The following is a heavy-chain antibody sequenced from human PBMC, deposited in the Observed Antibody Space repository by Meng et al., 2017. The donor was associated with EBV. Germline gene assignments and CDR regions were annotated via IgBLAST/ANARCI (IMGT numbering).Heavy chain of an antibody. CDR2: FPPRLGAP. CDR3: ASESGRGYTPDY. J-gene: IGHJ4*02. D-gene: IGHD3-10*01. CDR1: GYTFTSND. V-gene: IGHV1-69*01. Sequence: QVKGREVGAAVKMPGSLGEVFWKTSGYTFTSNDINWRRQATGQGLEWMGCFPPRLGAPNYAQECHGRAKITADESTSTHYMDLSSLRSEDTAIYYCASESGRGYTPDYWGQGTLVTVSS.